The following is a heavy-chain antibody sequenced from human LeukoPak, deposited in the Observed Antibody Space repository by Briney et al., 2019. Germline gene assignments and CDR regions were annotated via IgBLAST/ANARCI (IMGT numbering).Heavy chain of an antibody. CDR1: GLTFGDYA. V-gene: IGHV3-43*02. J-gene: IGHJ4*02. D-gene: IGHD6-19*01. CDR2: IRGDGRTT. Sequence: PGGSLRLSCAASGLTFGDYAMHWVRQAPGKGLEWVSLIRGDGRTTSYAGSVKGRFTISRDNSKNSLYLQMSSLRGEDTAIYYCAKDAVAGTWLHYWGQGTLVTVSS. CDR3: AKDAVAGTWLHY.